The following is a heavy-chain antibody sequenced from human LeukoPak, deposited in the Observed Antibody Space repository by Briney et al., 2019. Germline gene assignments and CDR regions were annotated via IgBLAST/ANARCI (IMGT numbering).Heavy chain of an antibody. CDR1: GGSISSSNW. CDR2: IYHSGST. D-gene: IGHD3-9*01. J-gene: IGHJ6*02. CDR3: AKTNYDILTGYYRGMDV. V-gene: IGHV4-4*02. Sequence: PSGTLSLTCAVSGGSISSSNWWSWVRHPPGKGLEWIGEIYHSGSTNYNPSLKSRVTISVDKSKNQFSLKLSSVTAADTAVYYCAKTNYDILTGYYRGMDVWGQGTTVTVSS.